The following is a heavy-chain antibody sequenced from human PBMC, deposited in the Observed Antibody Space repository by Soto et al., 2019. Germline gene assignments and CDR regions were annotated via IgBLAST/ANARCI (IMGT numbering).Heavy chain of an antibody. CDR3: ARDTPVGPSKAFDI. CDR1: GGSLSSYY. CDR2: IYYSGST. Sequence: SETLSLTCTVSGGSLSSYYWSWIRQPPGKGLEWIGYIYYSGSTNYNPTLKSRVTISVDTSKNQFSLKLSSVTAADTAVYYCARDTPVGPSKAFDIWGQGTMVTVSS. D-gene: IGHD1-26*01. V-gene: IGHV4-59*01. J-gene: IGHJ3*02.